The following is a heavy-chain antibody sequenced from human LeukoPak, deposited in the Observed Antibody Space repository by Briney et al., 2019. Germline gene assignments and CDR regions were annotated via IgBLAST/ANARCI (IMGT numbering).Heavy chain of an antibody. J-gene: IGHJ4*02. CDR3: ARGPSRCSSTSCYPYYFDY. D-gene: IGHD2-2*01. CDR1: GGSFSGYY. CDR2: INHSGST. V-gene: IGHV4-34*01. Sequence: SETLSPTCAVYGGSFSGYYWSWIRQPPGKGLEWIGEINHSGSTNYNPSLKSRVTISVDTSKNQFFLKLSSVTAADTAVYYCARGPSRCSSTSCYPYYFDYWGQGTLVTVSS.